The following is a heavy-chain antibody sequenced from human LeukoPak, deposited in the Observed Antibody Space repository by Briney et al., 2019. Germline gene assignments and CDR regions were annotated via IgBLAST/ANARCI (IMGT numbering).Heavy chain of an antibody. V-gene: IGHV6-1*01. CDR1: GDTVASNSAA. D-gene: IGHD6-19*01. Sequence: SQTLSLTCALSGDTVASNSAAWIWLRQSPSRGLEWLGRTYYRSKWYNDYRVSVRVRISVNPDTSKNQFSLQLNSVTPEDTALYYCARAPHGSGCDYWGQETLVTVSS. CDR3: ARAPHGSGCDY. J-gene: IGHJ4*02. CDR2: TYYRSKWYN.